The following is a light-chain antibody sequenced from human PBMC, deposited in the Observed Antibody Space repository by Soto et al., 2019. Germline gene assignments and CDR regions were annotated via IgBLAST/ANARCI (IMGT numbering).Light chain of an antibody. Sequence: QSAPTQPRSVTGSPGQSVTISCTGSSNDVGGYNYVSWYQQHPGKGPKLILYDVNKRPSGVPDRFSGSKSGNTASLTISGLQAEDEADYFCCSFAGSYTFVFAPGTNLTVL. CDR2: DVN. V-gene: IGLV2-11*01. J-gene: IGLJ1*01. CDR3: CSFAGSYTFV. CDR1: SNDVGGYNY.